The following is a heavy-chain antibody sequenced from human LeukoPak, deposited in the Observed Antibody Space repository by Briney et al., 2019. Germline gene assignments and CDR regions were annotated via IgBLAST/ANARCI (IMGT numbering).Heavy chain of an antibody. V-gene: IGHV4-4*07. CDR2: IYTSGST. D-gene: IGHD3-22*01. Sequence: SETLSLTCTVSGGSISSNYWSWIRQPAGKGLEWIGRIYTSGSTNYNPSLKSRVTLSVDTSKNQFSLKLSSVTAADTAVYYCARARDYYDSSGYSSWFDPWGQGTLVTVSS. J-gene: IGHJ5*02. CDR3: ARARDYYDSSGYSSWFDP. CDR1: GGSISSNY.